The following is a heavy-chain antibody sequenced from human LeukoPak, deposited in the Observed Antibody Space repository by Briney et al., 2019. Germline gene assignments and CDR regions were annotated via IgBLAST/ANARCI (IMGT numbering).Heavy chain of an antibody. CDR3: AREWELLSIDY. CDR2: INPNSGGT. Sequence: ASVKVSCKASGYTFTSYDINWVRQAPGQGLEWMGWINPNSGGTNYAQKFQGRVTMTRDTSISTAYMELSRLRSDDTAVYYCAREWELLSIDYWGQGTLVTVSS. D-gene: IGHD1-26*01. J-gene: IGHJ4*02. CDR1: GYTFTSYD. V-gene: IGHV1-2*02.